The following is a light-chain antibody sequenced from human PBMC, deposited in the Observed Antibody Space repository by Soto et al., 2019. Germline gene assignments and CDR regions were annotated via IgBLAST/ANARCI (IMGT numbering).Light chain of an antibody. CDR3: QQYGSSPFT. Sequence: EKVLTHSPATLSLSAEHRSDLXGRASQSVSNYLAWYQQKPGQAPRLLLYTASSRATGIPARFSGSGSGTDFTLTISRLEPEDFAVYYCQQYGSSPFTFGPGTKVDNK. V-gene: IGKV3-20*01. CDR1: QSVSNY. CDR2: TAS. J-gene: IGKJ3*01.